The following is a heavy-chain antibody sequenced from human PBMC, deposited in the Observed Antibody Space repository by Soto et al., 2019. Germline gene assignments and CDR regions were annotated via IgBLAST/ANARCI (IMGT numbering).Heavy chain of an antibody. CDR3: AKEDTSSGSLDY. J-gene: IGHJ4*02. D-gene: IGHD6-19*01. V-gene: IGHV3-23*01. CDR1: GFPFGENA. Sequence: GGSLRLSCAASGFPFGENAMSWVRQAPGKGLEWVSGISDSGATSYYADSVRGRFTISRDNSKNTLYLQMKSLRAEDSASYYCAKEDTSSGSLDYWGQGALVTVSS. CDR2: ISDSGATS.